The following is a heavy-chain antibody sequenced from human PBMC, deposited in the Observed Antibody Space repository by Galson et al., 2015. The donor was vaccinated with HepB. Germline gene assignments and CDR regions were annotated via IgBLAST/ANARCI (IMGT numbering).Heavy chain of an antibody. CDR3: ARVITMVRGFDP. Sequence: VKVSCKASGYTFTSYAMHWVRQAPGQRLEWMGWINAGNGNTKYSQKFQGRVTITRDTSASTAYMELSSLRSEDTAVYYCARVITMVRGFDPWGQGTLVTVSS. D-gene: IGHD3-10*01. J-gene: IGHJ5*02. V-gene: IGHV1-3*01. CDR2: INAGNGNT. CDR1: GYTFTSYA.